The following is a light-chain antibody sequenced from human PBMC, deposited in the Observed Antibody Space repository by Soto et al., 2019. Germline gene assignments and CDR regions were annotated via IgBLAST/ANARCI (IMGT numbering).Light chain of an antibody. Sequence: IQVTQSPSTLSSSVGDRVTITCRASQSISSWLAWYQQKPGKAPKLLIYDASSLESGVPSRFSGSGSGTEFTLTISSLQPDDFATYYCQQYNSYPSFGQGTKVEIK. CDR2: DAS. J-gene: IGKJ1*01. V-gene: IGKV1-5*01. CDR1: QSISSW. CDR3: QQYNSYPS.